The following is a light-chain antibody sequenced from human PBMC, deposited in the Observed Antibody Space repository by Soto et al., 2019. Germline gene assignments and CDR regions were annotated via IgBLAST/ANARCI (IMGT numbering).Light chain of an antibody. V-gene: IGKV2-30*01. CDR1: HSVLYSDGNTY. J-gene: IGKJ2*01. Sequence: DVVMTQSPLSLPVTLGQPASISCRSSHSVLYSDGNTYLNWFQQRPGQSPRRLISKVSNRDSGVRDRFSVSGSGTDFTLKISRVEADDVGVYYCMQDTHWPHTCGQGTKLEVK. CDR2: KVS. CDR3: MQDTHWPHT.